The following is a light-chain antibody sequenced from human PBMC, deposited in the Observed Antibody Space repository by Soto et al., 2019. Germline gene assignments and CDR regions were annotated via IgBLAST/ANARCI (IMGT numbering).Light chain of an antibody. CDR1: RDDIGAYDY. CDR2: EVT. J-gene: IGLJ2*01. CDR3: NSYTNSSAVV. Sequence: QSVLTQPASVSGFPGQSITISCAGTRDDIGAYDYVSWYQQHPGNAPKLLVYEVTNRPSGVSDRFSGSKSGNTASLTIPGLQAEDEADYYCNSYTNSSAVVFGGGTKVTVL. V-gene: IGLV2-14*01.